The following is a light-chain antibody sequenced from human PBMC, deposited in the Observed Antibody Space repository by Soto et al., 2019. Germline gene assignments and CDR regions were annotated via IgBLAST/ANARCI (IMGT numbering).Light chain of an antibody. CDR3: QQYYSGRT. CDR1: QSVLYNSNNKNY. Sequence: DIVMTQSPDSLAVSLGERVTLNCKSSQSVLYNSNNKNYLAWYQQKPGQPPKLLIYWASTRESGVPDRFTGSGSATDFTLTISSLQAEDVAVYYCQQYYSGRTFGQGTKVEIK. CDR2: WAS. V-gene: IGKV4-1*01. J-gene: IGKJ1*01.